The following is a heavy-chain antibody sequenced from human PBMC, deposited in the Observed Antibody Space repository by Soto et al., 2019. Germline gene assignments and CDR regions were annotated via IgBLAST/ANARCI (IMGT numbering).Heavy chain of an antibody. CDR3: ARGGVSTRTFDY. V-gene: IGHV5-51*01. Sequence: GESLKISCKGSGYNFAGYWIAWVRQMPGKGLELMGIIYPSDSDTRYRPSFQGQVTISADKSISSAYLQWSSLRASDTSMYYCARGGVSTRTFDYWGQGTPVTSPQ. CDR2: IYPSDSDT. D-gene: IGHD3-3*01. J-gene: IGHJ4*02. CDR1: GYNFAGYW.